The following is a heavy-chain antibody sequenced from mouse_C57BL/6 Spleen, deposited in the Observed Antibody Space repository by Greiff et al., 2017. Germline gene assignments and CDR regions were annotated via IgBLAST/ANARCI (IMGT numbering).Heavy chain of an antibody. V-gene: IGHV1-61*01. CDR1: GYTFTSYW. J-gene: IGHJ2*01. D-gene: IGHD2-2*01. CDR2: IYSSDSET. CDR3: ARAVTTTYYFDY. Sequence: QVQLQQPGAELVRPGSSVKLSCKASGYTFTSYWMDWVKQRPGQGLEWIGNIYSSDSETHYNQKFKDKATLTVDKSSSTAYMQLSSLTSEDSAVYDCARAVTTTYYFDYWGQGTTLTVSS.